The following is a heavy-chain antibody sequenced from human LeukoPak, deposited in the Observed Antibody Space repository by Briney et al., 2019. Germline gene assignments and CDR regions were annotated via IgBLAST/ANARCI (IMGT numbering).Heavy chain of an antibody. CDR2: VYPDRGGT. J-gene: IGHJ4*02. CDR1: GYTFTDYY. V-gene: IGHV1-2*02. Sequence: AALKVSCKATGYTFTDYYLHWVRQAPGHGLEWMGWVYPDRGGTNYAQKFQGRVTMTRDTSLSTDYMGLSRLTSDDTAVYYCARGRSDYYLDSWGQGTLVTVS. D-gene: IGHD3-10*01. CDR3: ARGRSDYYLDS.